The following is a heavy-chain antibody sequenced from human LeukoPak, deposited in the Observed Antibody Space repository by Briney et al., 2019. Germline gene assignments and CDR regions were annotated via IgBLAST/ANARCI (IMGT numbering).Heavy chain of an antibody. V-gene: IGHV4-59*01. CDR1: GGSISNYY. CDR3: ARGDYGGNWWGGEFVDY. Sequence: PSETLSLTCTVSGGSISNYYWSWIRQPPGKGLEWIGYIYYSGSTNYNPSLKSRVTISVDTSKNQFSLKLSSVTAADTAVYYCARGDYGGNWWGGEFVDYWGQGTLVTVSS. CDR2: IYYSGST. D-gene: IGHD4-23*01. J-gene: IGHJ4*02.